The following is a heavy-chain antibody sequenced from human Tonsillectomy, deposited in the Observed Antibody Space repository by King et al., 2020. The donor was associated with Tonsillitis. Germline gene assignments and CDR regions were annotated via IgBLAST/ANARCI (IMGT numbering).Heavy chain of an antibody. V-gene: IGHV1-2*06. Sequence: QLVQSGAEVKKPGASVKVSCKASGYTFTGYYLHWVRQAPGQGLEWMGRINPNSGGTNYAQKFQGRVTMTRDTSISTAYMDLSSLRSDDTAVYYCASLAGRPFNCHAMDVWGQGTTVTVSS. D-gene: IGHD6-6*01. J-gene: IGHJ6*02. CDR1: GYTFTGYY. CDR2: INPNSGGT. CDR3: ASLAGRPFNCHAMDV.